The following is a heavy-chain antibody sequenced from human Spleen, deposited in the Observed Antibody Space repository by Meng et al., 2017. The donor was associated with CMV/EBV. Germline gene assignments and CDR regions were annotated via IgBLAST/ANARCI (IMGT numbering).Heavy chain of an antibody. J-gene: IGHJ5*02. V-gene: IGHV4-39*07. CDR1: SISSSSYY. Sequence: SISSSSYYWGWIRQPPGKGLEWIGTIYYSGSTYYNPSLKSRVTISVDTSKNQFSLKLRFVTAADTAVYYCARETHCTTTNCFSNWFDPWGQGTLVTVSS. D-gene: IGHD2-2*01. CDR3: ARETHCTTTNCFSNWFDP. CDR2: IYYSGST.